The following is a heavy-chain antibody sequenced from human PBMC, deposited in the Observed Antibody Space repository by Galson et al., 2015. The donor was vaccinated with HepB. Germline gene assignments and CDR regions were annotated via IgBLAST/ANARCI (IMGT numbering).Heavy chain of an antibody. Sequence: PPTLSCPPSRLTLASYSMNRLRQAPGKGPEWVASISSGGTRYYADSVKARFTLSRDNAPNSLFLHMNRLRAEDTAVYYCARNPASYDYFSMDVWGQGTTVIDSS. V-gene: IGHV3-48*01. CDR2: ISSGGTR. CDR1: RLTLASYS. CDR3: ARNPASYDYFSMDV. J-gene: IGHJ6*02.